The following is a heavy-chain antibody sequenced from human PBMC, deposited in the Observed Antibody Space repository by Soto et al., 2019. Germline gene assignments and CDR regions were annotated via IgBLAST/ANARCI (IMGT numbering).Heavy chain of an antibody. CDR2: IYHSGST. D-gene: IGHD1-26*01. Sequence: QLQLQESGSGLVKPSQTLSLTCAVSGGSINSGGYSWSWIRQPPGKGLEWIGYIYHSGSTYYNPYLKRRVTISVDRSKNQFSLKLSSVTAADTAVYYCAREVGGELLPSNWFDPWGQGTLVTVSS. J-gene: IGHJ5*02. CDR1: GGSINSGGYS. V-gene: IGHV4-30-2*01. CDR3: AREVGGELLPSNWFDP.